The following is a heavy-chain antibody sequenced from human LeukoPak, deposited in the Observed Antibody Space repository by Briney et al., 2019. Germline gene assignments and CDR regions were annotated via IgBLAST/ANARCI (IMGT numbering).Heavy chain of an antibody. J-gene: IGHJ4*02. Sequence: PSETLSLTCTVSGGSISSYYWSWIRQPPGKGLEWIGYIYYSGSTNYNPSLKSRVTISVDTSKNQFSLKLSSVTAADTAVYYCASLALAPYYYDSSGYSRPLGHFDYWGQGTLVTVSS. CDR1: GGSISSYY. V-gene: IGHV4-59*01. CDR2: IYYSGST. CDR3: ASLALAPYYYDSSGYSRPLGHFDY. D-gene: IGHD3-22*01.